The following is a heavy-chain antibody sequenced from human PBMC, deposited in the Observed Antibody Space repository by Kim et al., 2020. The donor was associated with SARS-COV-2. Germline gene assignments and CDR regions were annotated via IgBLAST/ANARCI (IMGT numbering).Heavy chain of an antibody. D-gene: IGHD3-16*02. V-gene: IGHV3-30*01. CDR3: ARGLALYWYFDL. Sequence: YYAEPVKGRFTISRDNSKNTLYLQMNSLRAEDTAVYYCARGLALYWYFDLWGRGTLVTVSS. J-gene: IGHJ2*01.